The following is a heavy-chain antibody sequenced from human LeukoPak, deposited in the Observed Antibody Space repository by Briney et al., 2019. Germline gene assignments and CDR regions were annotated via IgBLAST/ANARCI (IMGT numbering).Heavy chain of an antibody. CDR3: ARHVWYRFDY. D-gene: IGHD3-3*02. CDR1: GGSFSGYY. Sequence: SETLSLTCAVYGGSFSGYYWSWIRQPPGKGLVWIGEINHSGSTNYNPSLKSRVTISVDTSKNQFSLKLSSVTAADTAVYYCARHVWYRFDYWGQGTLVTVSS. J-gene: IGHJ4*02. CDR2: INHSGST. V-gene: IGHV4-34*01.